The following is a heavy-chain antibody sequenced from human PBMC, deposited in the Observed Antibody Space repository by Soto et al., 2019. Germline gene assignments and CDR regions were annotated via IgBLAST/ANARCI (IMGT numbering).Heavy chain of an antibody. CDR2: IIPIFGTA. CDR3: ARRGVVPAATNYYYYGMDV. Sequence: QVQLVQSGAEVKKPGSSVKVSCKASGGTFSSYAISWVRQAPGQGLELMGGIIPIFGTANYAQKFQGRVTITADESTSTAYMELSSVRSEDTAAYYCARRGVVPAATNYYYYGMDVWGLGTTVTVSS. J-gene: IGHJ6*02. D-gene: IGHD2-2*01. CDR1: GGTFSSYA. V-gene: IGHV1-69*01.